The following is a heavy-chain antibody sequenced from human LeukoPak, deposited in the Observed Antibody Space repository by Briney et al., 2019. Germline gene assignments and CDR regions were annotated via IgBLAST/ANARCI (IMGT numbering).Heavy chain of an antibody. Sequence: GGSLRLSCAASGFTFSSYWMHWVRQAPGKGLVWVSRVSSDGSITDYTDSVKGRFTISRDNAKNTLDLQMNSLRAEDTAMYYCVRAVGGNDGRTFGYWAQGTLVTVSS. J-gene: IGHJ4*02. CDR3: VRAVGGNDGRTFGY. D-gene: IGHD3-3*01. CDR1: GFTFSSYW. V-gene: IGHV3-74*01. CDR2: VSSDGSIT.